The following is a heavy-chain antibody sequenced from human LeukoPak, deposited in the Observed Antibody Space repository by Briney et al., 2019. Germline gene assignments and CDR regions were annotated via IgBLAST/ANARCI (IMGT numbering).Heavy chain of an antibody. J-gene: IGHJ4*02. CDR1: GNSLSELS. V-gene: IGHV1-24*01. CDR2: FDPEEAKM. CDR3: TTRSGDFWSGFVN. D-gene: IGHD3-3*01. Sequence: GASVTVSCKVSGNSLSELSIQWVRQAPGKGRECMGGFDPEEAKMVYAQNFLGRVNMTEDTSTQTAYMELSGLTSDDTAVYYCTTRSGDFWSGFVNWGQGTLVTVSS.